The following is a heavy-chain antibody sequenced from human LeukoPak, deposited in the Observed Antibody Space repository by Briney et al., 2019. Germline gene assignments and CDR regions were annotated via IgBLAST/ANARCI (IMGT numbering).Heavy chain of an antibody. J-gene: IGHJ4*02. D-gene: IGHD6-19*01. V-gene: IGHV4-30-4*08. Sequence: LRLSCAASGFTFSSYEMNWVRQPPGKGLEWIGYIYYSGSTYYNPSLKSRVTISLDTSKNQFSLKLSSVTAADTAVYYCVRTEVSSGSEDYWGQGTLVTVSS. CDR1: GFTFSSYEMN. CDR2: IYYSGST. CDR3: VRTEVSSGSEDY.